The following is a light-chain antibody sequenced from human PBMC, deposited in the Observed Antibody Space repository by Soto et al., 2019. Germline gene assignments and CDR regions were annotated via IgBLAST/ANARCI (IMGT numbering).Light chain of an antibody. V-gene: IGKV3-20*01. CDR3: QQYGSSPRT. Sequence: EIVLTQSPGTLSLSPGERATLSCRASQSVSSNYLAWYQQKPGQAPRLLIYGASSRATGIPVRFSGSGSGTDFTLTISRLEPEDFAVYYCQQYGSSPRTFGQGTKVDI. CDR2: GAS. J-gene: IGKJ1*01. CDR1: QSVSSNY.